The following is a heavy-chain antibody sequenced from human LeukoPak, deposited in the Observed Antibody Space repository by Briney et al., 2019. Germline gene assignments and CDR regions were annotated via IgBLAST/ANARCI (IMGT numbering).Heavy chain of an antibody. CDR1: GGSFSGYC. CDR3: ARDRVVSATNYYYYMDV. Sequence: SETLSLTCAVYGGSFSGYCWGWIRQPPGKGLEWIGSIFYSGSTYYNPSLKSRVSISVDTSKNQFSLKLSSVTVADTAVYYCARDRVVSATNYYYYMDVWGKGTTVTVS. V-gene: IGHV4-34*12. D-gene: IGHD2-15*01. J-gene: IGHJ6*03. CDR2: IFYSGST.